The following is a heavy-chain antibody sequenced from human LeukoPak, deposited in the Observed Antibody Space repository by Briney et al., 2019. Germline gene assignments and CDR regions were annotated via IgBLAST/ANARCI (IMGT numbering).Heavy chain of an antibody. CDR2: ISAYNGNT. J-gene: IGHJ6*02. CDR3: ARTNWYYYGMDV. CDR1: GGTFSSYG. Sequence: ASVKVSCKASGGTFSSYGISWVRQAPGQGLEWMGWISAYNGNTNYAQKLQGRVTMTTDTSTSTAYMELRSLRSDDTAVYYCARTNWYYYGMDVWGQGTTVTVSS. V-gene: IGHV1-18*01.